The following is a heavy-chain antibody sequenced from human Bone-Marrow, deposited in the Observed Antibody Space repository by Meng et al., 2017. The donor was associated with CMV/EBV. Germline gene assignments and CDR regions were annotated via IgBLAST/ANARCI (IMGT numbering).Heavy chain of an antibody. CDR2: INPNSGGT. Sequence: QVQLVQSGAEVKKPGASVKVSCKASGYTFTGYYMHWVRQAPGQGLEWMGWINPNSGGTNDAQKFQGRVTMTRDTSISTAYMELSRLRSDDTAVYYCARDISPQWLLLIWGQGTLVTVSS. CDR1: GYTFTGYY. V-gene: IGHV1-2*02. CDR3: ARDISPQWLLLI. D-gene: IGHD3-22*01. J-gene: IGHJ4*02.